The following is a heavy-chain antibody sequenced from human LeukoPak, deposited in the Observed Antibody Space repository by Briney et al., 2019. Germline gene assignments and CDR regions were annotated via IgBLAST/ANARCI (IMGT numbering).Heavy chain of an antibody. CDR1: GFTFSSYA. D-gene: IGHD3-22*01. CDR3: ARDDDSSGSFDY. CDR2: ISYDGSNK. J-gene: IGHJ4*01. Sequence: GGSLRLSCAASGFTFSSYAMHWVRQAPGKGLEWVAVISYDGSNKYYADSVKGRFTISRDNSKNTLYLQMNSLRAEDTAVYYCARDDDSSGSFDYWGQGNPGHRLL. V-gene: IGHV3-30*01.